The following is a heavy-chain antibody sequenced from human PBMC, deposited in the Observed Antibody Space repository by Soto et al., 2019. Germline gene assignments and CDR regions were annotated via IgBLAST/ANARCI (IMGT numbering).Heavy chain of an antibody. CDR2: IFYSGST. CDR3: ARSYYNGYVCGY. D-gene: IGHD5-12*01. V-gene: IGHV4-31*03. J-gene: IGHJ4*02. Sequence: QVQLQESGPGLVKPSQTLSLTCTVSGRSIRSGGYFSSWIRQHPGTGLEWIGNIFYSGSTYYNPSLKCRFTISVDTSKIQFSLNLSSVTAPDTAVYFCARSYYNGYVCGYWGQGTLVTVSS. CDR1: GRSIRSGGYF.